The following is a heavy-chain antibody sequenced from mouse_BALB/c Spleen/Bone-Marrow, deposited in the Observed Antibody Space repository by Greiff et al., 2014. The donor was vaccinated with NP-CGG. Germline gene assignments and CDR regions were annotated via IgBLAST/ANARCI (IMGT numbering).Heavy chain of an antibody. D-gene: IGHD1-1*02. Sequence: VQLQQFGTDLVRPGASVKLSCKASGYTFTSYWINWVKQRPGQGLEWIGNIYSSDSYTNYNQKFKDKATLTVDKSTSTAYMRLSSPTSEDSAVYYCTRDDGGFAYWGQGTLVTVSA. V-gene: IGHV1-69*02. CDR2: IYSSDSYT. CDR1: GYTFTSYW. CDR3: TRDDGGFAY. J-gene: IGHJ3*01.